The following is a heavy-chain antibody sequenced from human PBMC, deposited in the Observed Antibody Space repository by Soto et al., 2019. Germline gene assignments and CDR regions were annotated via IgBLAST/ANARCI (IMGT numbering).Heavy chain of an antibody. CDR3: ARTVFPVILVVTATGYFDL. D-gene: IGHD2-21*02. CDR1: GYTFTSYG. CDR2: ISAYNGNT. V-gene: IGHV1-18*04. J-gene: IGHJ2*01. Sequence: QVQLVQSGAEVKKPGASVKVSCKASGYTFTSYGISWVRQAPGQGLEWMGWISAYNGNTNYAQKLQGRVTMTTDTSTSTDYMEMRSLRSDDTAVYYCARTVFPVILVVTATGYFDLWGRGTLVTVSS.